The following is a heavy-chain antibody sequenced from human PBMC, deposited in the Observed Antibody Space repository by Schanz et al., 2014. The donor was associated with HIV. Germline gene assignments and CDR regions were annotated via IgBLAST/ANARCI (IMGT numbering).Heavy chain of an antibody. V-gene: IGHV1-69*18. Sequence: QVQLVQSGAEVKKPGSSVRVSCKASGGTFNTLAFSWVRQAPGQGLEWMGSNIPIVGPSNYAQKFQGRLTISADELTTTVYMELSSLRFEDTAMYYCARVEPAAVPDTFFYYGMDVWGQGTTVTVSS. J-gene: IGHJ6*02. CDR2: NIPIVGPS. CDR1: GGTFNTLA. CDR3: ARVEPAAVPDTFFYYGMDV. D-gene: IGHD2-2*02.